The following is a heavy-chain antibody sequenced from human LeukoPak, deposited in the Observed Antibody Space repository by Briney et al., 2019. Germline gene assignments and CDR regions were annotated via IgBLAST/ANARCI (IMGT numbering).Heavy chain of an antibody. CDR2: VHHSGST. CDR1: AGLVTNSY. J-gene: IGHJ4*02. Sequence: SETLSLTCAVSAGLVTNSYWSWIRQPPGKGLEWIGYVHHSGSTIYNPSLKSRTIISKDTSKNVFSLKVNSVTAADTAVYYCARDFAGFGGGVDHWGQGTLVTVSS. CDR3: ARDFAGFGGGVDH. V-gene: IGHV4-59*02. D-gene: IGHD2-15*01.